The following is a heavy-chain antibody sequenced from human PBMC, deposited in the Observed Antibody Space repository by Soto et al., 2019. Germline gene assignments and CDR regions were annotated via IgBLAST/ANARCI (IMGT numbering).Heavy chain of an antibody. CDR3: ARDQTPSSGWPGMDV. D-gene: IGHD6-19*01. CDR1: GYTFTDYH. J-gene: IGHJ6*02. CDR2: INPDSGGT. V-gene: IGHV1-2*02. Sequence: VKVSCKASGYTFTDYHMHWVRQAPGQGLEWMGWINPDSGGTNYAQKFQGRVTMTRDTSISTAYMEVSRVRSDDTAMYYCARDQTPSSGWPGMDVWGQGTTVTVSS.